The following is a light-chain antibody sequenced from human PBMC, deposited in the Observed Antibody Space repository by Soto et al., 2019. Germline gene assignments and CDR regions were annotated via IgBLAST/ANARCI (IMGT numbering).Light chain of an antibody. V-gene: IGLV2-11*01. CDR2: DVT. CDR3: CSYEGTYTSDV. CDR1: SSNVGGYNY. J-gene: IGLJ1*01. Sequence: QSALTQPRSVSGSPGQSVTISCTGTSSNVGGYNYVSWYQQHPGQVPKLLIYDVTKRPSGVPDRFSGSKSCNTASLTISGLQADDEADYIRCSYEGTYTSDVFGTGTKVTV.